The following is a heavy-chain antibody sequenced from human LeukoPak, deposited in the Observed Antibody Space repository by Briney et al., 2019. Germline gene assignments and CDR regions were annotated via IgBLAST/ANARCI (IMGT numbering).Heavy chain of an antibody. CDR2: LSAYNGNT. V-gene: IGHV1-18*01. D-gene: IGHD1-26*01. Sequence: ASVNDSFKASGYIFTSYGISGVRQAPGQGLDGMGWLSAYNGNTNYAQKLQARVTMTTDTSTSTAYMELRSMRSDDTAVYYCARERVGATTGPNDYWGQGTLVTVSS. CDR1: GYIFTSYG. CDR3: ARERVGATTGPNDY. J-gene: IGHJ4*02.